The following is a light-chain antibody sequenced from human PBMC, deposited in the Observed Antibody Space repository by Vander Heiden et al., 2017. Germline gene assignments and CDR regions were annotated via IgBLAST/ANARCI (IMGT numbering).Light chain of an antibody. J-gene: IGLJ1*01. CDR2: YNA. V-gene: IGLV3-21*04. CDR1: NIGRKT. Sequence: SYVLNQPPPVSVAPGKTPTITCAEDNIGRKTVHWSQQMPGQAPVLVIYYNADRPSGIPERFSGSKSGNTATLTISRVEAGDEADYYCQVWDNGSDHFYVFGTGTKVTVL. CDR3: QVWDNGSDHFYV.